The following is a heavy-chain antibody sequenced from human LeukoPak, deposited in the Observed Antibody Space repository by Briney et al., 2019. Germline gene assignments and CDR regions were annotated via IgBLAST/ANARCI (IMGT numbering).Heavy chain of an antibody. CDR1: GYTFTSYD. CDR3: ARARVRGNWFDP. CDR2: MNPNSGNT. V-gene: IGHV1-8*01. Sequence: ASVKVSCKAYGYTFTSYDINWVRQATGQGLEWMGWMNPNSGNTGYAQKFQGRVTMTRNTSISTAYMELSSLRSEDTAVYYCARARVRGNWFDPWGQGTLVTVSS. J-gene: IGHJ5*02. D-gene: IGHD2-2*01.